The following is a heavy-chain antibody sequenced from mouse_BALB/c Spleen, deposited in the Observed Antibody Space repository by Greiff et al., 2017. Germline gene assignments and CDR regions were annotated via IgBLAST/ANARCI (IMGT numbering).Heavy chain of an antibody. J-gene: IGHJ2*01. V-gene: IGHV5-17*02. CDR3: ARSGGYDGYFPDD. CDR2: ISSGSSTI. D-gene: IGHD2-3*01. CDR1: GFTFSSFG. Sequence: EVKLVESGGGLVQPGGSRKLSCAASGFTFSSFGMHWVRQAPEKGLEWVAYISSGSSTIYYADTVKGRFTISRDNPKNTLFLQMTSLRSEDTAMYYCARSGGYDGYFPDDWGQGTTLTVSS.